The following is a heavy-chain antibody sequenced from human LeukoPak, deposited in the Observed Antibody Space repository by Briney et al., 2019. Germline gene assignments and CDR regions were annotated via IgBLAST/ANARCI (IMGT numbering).Heavy chain of an antibody. V-gene: IGHV4-59*08. D-gene: IGHD3-22*01. Sequence: PSETLSLTCTVSGGSISSYYWSWIRQPAGKGLEWIGYIYYSGSTNYNPSLKSRVTISVDTSKNQFSLKLSSVTAADTAVYYCARHRPNYYDSSGSFDYWGQGTLVTVSS. J-gene: IGHJ4*02. CDR2: IYYSGST. CDR1: GGSISSYY. CDR3: ARHRPNYYDSSGSFDY.